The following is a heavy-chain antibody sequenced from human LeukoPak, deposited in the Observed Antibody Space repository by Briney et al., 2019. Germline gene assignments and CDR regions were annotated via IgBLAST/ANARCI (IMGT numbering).Heavy chain of an antibody. V-gene: IGHV3-23*01. J-gene: IGHJ6*02. CDR2: ISGTGGST. CDR3: AREHDSKVRYYCGMDV. D-gene: IGHD3-22*01. Sequence: GGSLRLSCPASGFTFNNYAMIWVRQAPGKGLEWVSGISGTGGSTFYADSVKGRFRISRDNSKNTLYLQMNGLRVDDTAVYYCAREHDSKVRYYCGMDVWGQGTTVTVSS. CDR1: GFTFNNYA.